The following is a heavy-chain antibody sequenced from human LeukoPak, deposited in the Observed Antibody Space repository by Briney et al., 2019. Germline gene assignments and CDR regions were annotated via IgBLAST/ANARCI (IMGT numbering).Heavy chain of an antibody. CDR2: INPNSGGT. D-gene: IGHD3-3*01. Sequence: ASVKVSCKASGYTFTGYYMHWVRQAPGQGLEWMGWINPNSGGTNYAQKFKGRVTMTRDTSISTAYMELSRLRSDDTAAYYCARLYDFWSGTDGDYYYGMDVWGQGTTVTVSS. CDR1: GYTFTGYY. CDR3: ARLYDFWSGTDGDYYYGMDV. V-gene: IGHV1-2*02. J-gene: IGHJ6*02.